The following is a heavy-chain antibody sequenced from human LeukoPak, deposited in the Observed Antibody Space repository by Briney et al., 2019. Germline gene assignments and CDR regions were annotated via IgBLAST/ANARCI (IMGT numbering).Heavy chain of an antibody. V-gene: IGHV3-21*01. CDR2: ISDSSSYI. CDR3: ARVNSGWFDP. J-gene: IGHJ5*02. D-gene: IGHD3-10*01. CDR1: GFTFNDYN. Sequence: GGSLRLSCAASGFTFNDYNLNWVRQAPGKGLEWVSSISDSSSYIYYADSVKGRFTISRDNANNSLYLQMNSLRAEDTAIYYCARVNSGWFDPWGQGTLVTVSS.